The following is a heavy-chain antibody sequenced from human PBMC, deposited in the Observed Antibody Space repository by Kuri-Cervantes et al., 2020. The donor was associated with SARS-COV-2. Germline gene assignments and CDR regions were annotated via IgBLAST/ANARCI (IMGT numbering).Heavy chain of an antibody. V-gene: IGHV3-21*01. Sequence: GESLKSSCAASGFTFSSYSMNWVRQAPGKGLEWVSSISSSSSYIYYADSVKGRFTISRDNSKNTLYLQMNSLRAEDTAVYYCAAESIAAAGNVPLGGDWGQGTLVTVSS. CDR2: ISSSSSYI. CDR3: AAESIAAAGNVPLGGD. J-gene: IGHJ4*02. D-gene: IGHD6-13*01. CDR1: GFTFSSYS.